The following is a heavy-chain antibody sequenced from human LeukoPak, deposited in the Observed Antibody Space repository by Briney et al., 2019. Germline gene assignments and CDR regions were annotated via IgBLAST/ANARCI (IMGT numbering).Heavy chain of an antibody. D-gene: IGHD3-3*01. CDR3: ARHPIERSLGGVPDWFDP. Sequence: SETLSPTCTVSGGSIDRGDYYWGWVRQPPGKGLECIASIHYTGSTYYDPSLKSRVTLSVDTSKNQFSLNLYSVTAADTAIYYCARHPIERSLGGVPDWFDPWGQGTLVTVSS. J-gene: IGHJ5*02. CDR2: IHYTGST. V-gene: IGHV4-39*07. CDR1: GGSIDRGDYY.